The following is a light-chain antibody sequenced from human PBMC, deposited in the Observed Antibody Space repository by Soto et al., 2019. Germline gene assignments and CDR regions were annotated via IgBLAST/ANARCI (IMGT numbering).Light chain of an antibody. J-gene: IGLJ1*01. CDR1: SNDVGGFNY. CDR2: EVN. CDR3: GSYTGTSTPFV. V-gene: IGLV2-14*01. Sequence: QSALAQPPSVSGSPGQSVTISCTGTSNDVGGFNYVSWYQQHPGKAPKLIIYEVNNRPSGVPNRFSGSKSGNKASLTISGLEADDESDYYCGSYTGTSTPFVFGTGTKVTVL.